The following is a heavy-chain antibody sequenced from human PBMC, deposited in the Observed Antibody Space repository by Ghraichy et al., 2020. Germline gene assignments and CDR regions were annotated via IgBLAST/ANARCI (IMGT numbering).Heavy chain of an antibody. V-gene: IGHV3-21*01. CDR2: ISSSSSYI. Sequence: GGSLRLSCAASGFTFSSYSMNWVRQAPGKGLEWVSSISSSSSYIYYADSVKGRFTISRDNAKNSLYLQMNSLRAEDTAVYYCARDGEFYCGSGRTFDYWGQGTLVTVSS. CDR3: ARDGEFYCGSGRTFDY. CDR1: GFTFSSYS. D-gene: IGHD3-10*01. J-gene: IGHJ4*02.